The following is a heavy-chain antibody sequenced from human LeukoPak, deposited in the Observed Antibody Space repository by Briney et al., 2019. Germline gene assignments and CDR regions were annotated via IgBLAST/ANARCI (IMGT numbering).Heavy chain of an antibody. CDR2: IIPILGIA. J-gene: IGHJ4*02. D-gene: IGHD6-19*01. CDR3: ARVSAVAGYFDY. Sequence: AASVKVSCKASGGTFSSYAISWVRQAPGQGLEWMGRIIPILGIANYAQKFQGRVTITADKSTSTAYMELSSLRSEDTAVYYCARVSAVAGYFDYWGQGTLVTVSS. V-gene: IGHV1-69*04. CDR1: GGTFSSYA.